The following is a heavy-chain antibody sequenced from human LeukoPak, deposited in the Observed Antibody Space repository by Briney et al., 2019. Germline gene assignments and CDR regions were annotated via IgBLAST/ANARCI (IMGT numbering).Heavy chain of an antibody. V-gene: IGHV3-7*01. J-gene: IGHJ4*02. Sequence: GGSLRLSCAASGFTFSSYWMSWVRQAPGKGLEWVANIKQDGSEKYYVDSVKGRFTISRDNAKNSLYLQMNSLRAEDTAMYYCARDSSWHVPVPENPVAFDYWGRGTLVTVSS. D-gene: IGHD6-13*01. CDR1: GFTFSSYW. CDR2: IKQDGSEK. CDR3: ARDSSWHVPVPENPVAFDY.